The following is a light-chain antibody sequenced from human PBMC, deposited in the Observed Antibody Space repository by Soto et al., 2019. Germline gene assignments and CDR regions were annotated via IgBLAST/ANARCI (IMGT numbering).Light chain of an antibody. J-gene: IGKJ1*01. Sequence: DLQMTQSPSTLPASVGDRVTITCRASQSVNTWLAWYQQKPGKPPKLLIHDASNVEAGVPSRFSASASGTEFILTITDLQPDDFATYYCQHLRAFGPGTKVEI. CDR3: QHLRA. CDR1: QSVNTW. CDR2: DAS. V-gene: IGKV1-5*01.